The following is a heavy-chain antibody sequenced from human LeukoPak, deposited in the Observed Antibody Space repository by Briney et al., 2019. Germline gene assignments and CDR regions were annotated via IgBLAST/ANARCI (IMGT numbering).Heavy chain of an antibody. J-gene: IGHJ4*02. CDR1: GGSFSGYY. CDR2: INHSGST. CDR3: ARSTVTTGFDY. V-gene: IGHV4-34*01. Sequence: NPSETLSLTCAVYGGSFSGYYWSWIRQPPGKGLEWIGEINHSGSTNYNPSLKSRVTISVDTSKNQFSLKLSSVTAADTAVYYCARSTVTTGFDYWGQGTLVTVSS. D-gene: IGHD4-11*01.